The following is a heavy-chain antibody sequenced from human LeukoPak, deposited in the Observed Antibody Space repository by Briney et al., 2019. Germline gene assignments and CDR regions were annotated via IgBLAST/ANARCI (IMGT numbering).Heavy chain of an antibody. CDR3: AREASGSSGWQTTLYCFDY. Sequence: GASVKVSCKASGYTFTGYHMHWVRQAPGQGLEWMGIINPSGGSTSYAQKFQGRVTMTRDTSTSTVYMELSSLRSEDTAVYYCAREASGSSGWQTTLYCFDYWGQGTLVTVSS. V-gene: IGHV1-46*01. J-gene: IGHJ4*02. D-gene: IGHD6-19*01. CDR1: GYTFTGYH. CDR2: INPSGGST.